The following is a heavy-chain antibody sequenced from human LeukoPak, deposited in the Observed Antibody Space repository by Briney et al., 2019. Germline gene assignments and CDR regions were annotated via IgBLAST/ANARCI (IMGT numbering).Heavy chain of an antibody. Sequence: GGSLRLSCAASGFTFSSYVMHWVRQAPGKGLEWVAVISYDGSNKYYADSVKGRFTISRDNSKNTLYLQMNSLRAEDTAVYYCAKDHAAVAGYYFDYWGQGTLVTVSS. J-gene: IGHJ4*02. CDR3: AKDHAAVAGYYFDY. CDR1: GFTFSSYV. CDR2: ISYDGSNK. D-gene: IGHD6-19*01. V-gene: IGHV3-30*18.